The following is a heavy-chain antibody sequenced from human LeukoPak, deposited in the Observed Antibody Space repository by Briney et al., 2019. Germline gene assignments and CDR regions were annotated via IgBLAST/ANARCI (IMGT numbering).Heavy chain of an antibody. Sequence: GGSLRLSCAASGFTFSNAWMTWVRQGLGKGPEWLGRIRGKADGETTDYAAPVKGRFTISRDDSEDILYLQMNSLTTEDTAVYYCIFAAAGPAYWGQGALVTVSS. V-gene: IGHV3-15*01. CDR1: GFTFSNAW. D-gene: IGHD6-13*01. J-gene: IGHJ4*02. CDR2: IRGKADGETT. CDR3: IFAAAGPAY.